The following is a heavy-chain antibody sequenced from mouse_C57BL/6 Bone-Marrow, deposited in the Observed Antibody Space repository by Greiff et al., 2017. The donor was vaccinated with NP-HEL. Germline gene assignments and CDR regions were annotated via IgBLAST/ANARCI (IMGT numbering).Heavy chain of an antibody. CDR3: ARPPLIYYLDY. Sequence: QVHVKQPGAELVKPGASVKMSCKASGYTFTSYWITWVKQRPGQGLEWIGDIYPGSGSTNYNEKFKSKATLTVDTSSSTAYMQLSSLTSEDSAVYYCARPPLIYYLDYWGKGTTLTVSS. V-gene: IGHV1-55*01. CDR2: IYPGSGST. CDR1: GYTFTSYW. J-gene: IGHJ2*01. D-gene: IGHD2-1*01.